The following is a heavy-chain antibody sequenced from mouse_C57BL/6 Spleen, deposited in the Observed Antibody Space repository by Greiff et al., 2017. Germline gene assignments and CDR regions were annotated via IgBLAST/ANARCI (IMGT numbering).Heavy chain of an antibody. J-gene: IGHJ3*01. Sequence: EVQRVESGPGMVKPSQSLSLTCTVTGYSITSGYDWHWIRHFPGNKLEWMGYISYSGSTNYNPSLKSRISITHDTSKNHFFLKLNSVTTEDTATYYCARGGYYGSSEAWFAYWGQGTLVTVSA. V-gene: IGHV3-1*01. CDR1: GYSITSGYD. CDR3: ARGGYYGSSEAWFAY. CDR2: ISYSGST. D-gene: IGHD1-1*01.